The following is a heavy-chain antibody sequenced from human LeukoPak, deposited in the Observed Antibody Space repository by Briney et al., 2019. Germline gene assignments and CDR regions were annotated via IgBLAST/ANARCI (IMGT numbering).Heavy chain of an antibody. CDR2: INGNTGGT. CDR1: GYSITGYY. J-gene: IGHJ5*02. Sequence: ASVKVSCKTSGYSITGYYMHWVRQAPGQRLEWMGWINGNTGGTNYAQKLQGRVTMTRDTSISTAYMELSGLTFDDTAVYYCARDATLGGTKNSFDPWGQGTLVTVSS. D-gene: IGHD1-26*01. CDR3: ARDATLGGTKNSFDP. V-gene: IGHV1-2*02.